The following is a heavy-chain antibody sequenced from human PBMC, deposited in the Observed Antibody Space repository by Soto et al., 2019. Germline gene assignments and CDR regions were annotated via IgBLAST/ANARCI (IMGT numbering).Heavy chain of an antibody. CDR2: ISGHNGHT. J-gene: IGHJ4*02. CDR1: GYNFTTYG. V-gene: IGHV1-18*01. Sequence: QVQLVQSGAEVKKPGASVKVSCKTSGYNFTTYGVSWVRQAPGQGLEWMGWISGHNGHTNYAQTFQGRVTLTTDTSTSTAYMELRSLRSDDTAVYYCARYHPYSTGYYYVDHWGQGTLAIVTS. D-gene: IGHD6-19*01. CDR3: ARYHPYSTGYYYVDH.